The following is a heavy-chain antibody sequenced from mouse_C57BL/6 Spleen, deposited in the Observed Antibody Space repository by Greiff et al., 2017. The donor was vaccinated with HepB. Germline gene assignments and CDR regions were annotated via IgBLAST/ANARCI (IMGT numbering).Heavy chain of an antibody. CDR2: IYPGDGDT. CDR3: ARGGEYDAVLYYFDY. V-gene: IGHV1-80*01. J-gene: IGHJ2*01. D-gene: IGHD2-14*01. Sequence: VQLQQSGAELVKPGASVKISCKASGYAFSSYWMNWVKQRPGKGLEWIGQIYPGDGDTNYNGKFKGKATLTADKSSSTAYMQLNSLTSEDSAVYFCARGGEYDAVLYYFDYWGQGTTLTVSS. CDR1: GYAFSSYW.